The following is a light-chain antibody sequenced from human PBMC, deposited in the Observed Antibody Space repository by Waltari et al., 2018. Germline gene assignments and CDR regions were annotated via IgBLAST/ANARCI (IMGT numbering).Light chain of an antibody. CDR2: KAS. J-gene: IGKJ1*01. Sequence: DIQMTQSPSTLSASVGYTVTITCRASQTMSNWLAWYQQKPGKAPKVLIYKASNLQSGVPSRFSGSVSGTEFTLTISSLQPDDFATYYCQHFSTYSTFGQGTKVEIK. V-gene: IGKV1-5*03. CDR3: QHFSTYST. CDR1: QTMSNW.